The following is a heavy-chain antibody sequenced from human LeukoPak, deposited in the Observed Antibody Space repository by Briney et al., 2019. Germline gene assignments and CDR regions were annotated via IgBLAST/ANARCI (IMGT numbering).Heavy chain of an antibody. CDR2: ISNSGSII. D-gene: IGHD3-16*01. CDR1: GFTFSSYE. J-gene: IGHJ3*01. Sequence: GGSLRLSCAASGFTFSSYEMYWGRQAPGKGLEWASYISNSGSIIKYADSVKGRFTISRDNAKKSLYLEINSLRTEDTAVYYCGAGRQYVGAFDLWGQGTLVTVSS. CDR3: GAGRQYVGAFDL. V-gene: IGHV3-48*03.